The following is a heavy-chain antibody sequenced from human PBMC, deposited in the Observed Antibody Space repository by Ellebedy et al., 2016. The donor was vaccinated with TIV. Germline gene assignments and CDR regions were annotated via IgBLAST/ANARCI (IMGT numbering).Heavy chain of an antibody. D-gene: IGHD2-15*01. CDR1: GFTFSSTA. CDR2: ISGSGSST. V-gene: IGHV3-23*01. CDR3: ASLRRYCSGDRCYSRCDY. J-gene: IGHJ4*02. Sequence: GGSLRLXCAASGFTFSSTAMSWVCHAPGLGLVWVSAISGSGSSTYYADSVKGRFTISRDNSKNTLYLQMNSLRAEDTAVYYCASLRRYCSGDRCYSRCDYWGQGTLVGVSS.